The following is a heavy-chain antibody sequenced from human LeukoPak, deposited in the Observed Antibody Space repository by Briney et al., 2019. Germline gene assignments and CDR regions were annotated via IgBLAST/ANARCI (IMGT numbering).Heavy chain of an antibody. CDR2: ISSSSSYI. Sequence: GGSLRLSCAASGFTFSSYSMNWVRQAPGKGLEWVSSISSSSSYIYYADSVKGRFTISRDNAKNSPYLQMNSLRAEDTALYYCARGTVTTKGVDVWGKGTTVTVSS. J-gene: IGHJ6*04. CDR1: GFTFSSYS. D-gene: IGHD4-11*01. V-gene: IGHV3-21*01. CDR3: ARGTVTTKGVDV.